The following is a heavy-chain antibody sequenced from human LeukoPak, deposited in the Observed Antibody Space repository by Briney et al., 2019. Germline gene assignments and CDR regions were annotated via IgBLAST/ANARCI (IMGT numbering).Heavy chain of an antibody. J-gene: IGHJ6*02. D-gene: IGHD6-19*01. V-gene: IGHV1-18*01. CDR2: ISTYNGNT. CDR3: ARDRAWYPSTFDYGMDV. Sequence: ASGKVSCKASGYTFASYGISWVRQGPGQGLELMGWISTYNGNTNYAQKLQGRVTMTTDTSMSTAYMELRSLRSDDTAVYYCARDRAWYPSTFDYGMDVWGQGTTVTVSS. CDR1: GYTFASYG.